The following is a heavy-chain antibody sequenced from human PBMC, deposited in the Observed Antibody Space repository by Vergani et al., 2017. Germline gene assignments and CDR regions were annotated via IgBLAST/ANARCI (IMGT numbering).Heavy chain of an antibody. V-gene: IGHV3-11*04. CDR3: AGDSGSGWGVDY. CDR2: ISSSGSTI. CDR1: GFTFSDYY. Sequence: QVQLLESGGGLVKPGGSLRLSCAASGFTFSDYYMSWIRQAPGKGLEWVSYISSSGSTIYYADSVKGRFTISRANAKNSLYLQMNSLRAENAAVYYCAGDSGSGWGVDYWGQGTLVTVSS. J-gene: IGHJ4*02. D-gene: IGHD6-19*01.